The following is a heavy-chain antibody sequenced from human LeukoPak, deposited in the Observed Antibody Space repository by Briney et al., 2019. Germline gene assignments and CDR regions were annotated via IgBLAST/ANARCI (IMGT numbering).Heavy chain of an antibody. J-gene: IGHJ6*02. V-gene: IGHV3-15*01. Sequence: GGSLRLSCAASGFTFSNAWMSWVRQAPGKGLEWVGRIKSKTDGGITDYAAPVKGRFTISRDDSKNTLYLQMNSLKTEDTAVYYCTTSLQNDYGDYIAGYFYYDGMDVWGQGTTVTVSS. CDR1: GFTFSNAW. CDR3: TTSLQNDYGDYIAGYFYYDGMDV. D-gene: IGHD4-17*01. CDR2: IKSKTDGGIT.